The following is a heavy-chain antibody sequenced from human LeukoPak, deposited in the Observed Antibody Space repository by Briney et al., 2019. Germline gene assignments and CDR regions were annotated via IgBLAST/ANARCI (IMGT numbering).Heavy chain of an antibody. J-gene: IGHJ4*02. D-gene: IGHD6-19*01. CDR1: GGSFSGYY. V-gene: IGHV4-34*01. CDR2: INHSGST. Sequence: SETLSLTCAVYGGSFSGYYWSWIRQPPGKGLEWIGEINHSGSTNYNPSLKSRVTISVDTSKNHFSLKLSSVTAADTAVYYCARASKWLVNDYWGQGTLVTVSS. CDR3: ARASKWLVNDY.